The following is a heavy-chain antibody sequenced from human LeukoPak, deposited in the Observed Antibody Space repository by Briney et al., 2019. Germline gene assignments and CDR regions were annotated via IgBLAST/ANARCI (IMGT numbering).Heavy chain of an antibody. CDR2: SIPIFGTA. V-gene: IGHV1-69*13. CDR1: GGTFSSYA. CDR3: AVGVAAQGYYYYYYMDV. J-gene: IGHJ6*03. D-gene: IGHD3-16*01. Sequence: ASVKVSCKASGGTFSSYAISWVRQAPGQGLEWMGGSIPIFGTANYAQKFQGRVTITADESTSTAYMELSSLRSEDTAVYYCAVGVAAQGYYYYYYMDVWGKGTTVTISS.